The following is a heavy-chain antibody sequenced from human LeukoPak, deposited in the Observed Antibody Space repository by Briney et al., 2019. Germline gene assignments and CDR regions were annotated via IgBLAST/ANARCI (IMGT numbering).Heavy chain of an antibody. V-gene: IGHV3-7*01. CDR2: IKQDGSEK. Sequence: PGGSLRLSCAASGVRFNTYWMSWVRQAAGNGLEWVANIKQDGSEKYYVDSVKGRFTISRDNAKNSLFLQMTLLRADDTAVYSCATGSGATGLDYWGQGTLVTVSS. CDR1: GVRFNTYW. J-gene: IGHJ4*02. CDR3: ATGSGATGLDY. D-gene: IGHD6-25*01.